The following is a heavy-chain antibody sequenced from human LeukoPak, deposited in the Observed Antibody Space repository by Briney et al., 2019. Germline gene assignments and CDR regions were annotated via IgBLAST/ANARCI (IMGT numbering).Heavy chain of an antibody. Sequence: SETLSLTCTVSGGSISSYYWSWIRQPPGKGLEWIGYIYYSGSTNYNPSLKSRVTISVDTSKNQFSLKLSSVTAADTAVYYCARAGWIQLWLGAFDIWGQGTMVTVSS. CDR3: ARAGWIQLWLGAFDI. CDR1: GGSISSYY. V-gene: IGHV4-59*01. D-gene: IGHD5-18*01. J-gene: IGHJ3*02. CDR2: IYYSGST.